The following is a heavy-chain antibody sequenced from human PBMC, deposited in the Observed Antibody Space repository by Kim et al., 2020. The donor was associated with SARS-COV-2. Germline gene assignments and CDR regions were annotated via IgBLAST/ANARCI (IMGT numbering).Heavy chain of an antibody. V-gene: IGHV3-33*01. D-gene: IGHD3-22*01. Sequence: GGSLRLSCAASGFTFSSYGMHWVRQAPGKGLEWVAVIWYDGSNKYYADSVKGRFTISRDNSKNTLYLQMNSLRAEDTAVYYCARDLANYYDSSGYYGMDVWGQGTTVTVSS. J-gene: IGHJ6*02. CDR2: IWYDGSNK. CDR1: GFTFSSYG. CDR3: ARDLANYYDSSGYYGMDV.